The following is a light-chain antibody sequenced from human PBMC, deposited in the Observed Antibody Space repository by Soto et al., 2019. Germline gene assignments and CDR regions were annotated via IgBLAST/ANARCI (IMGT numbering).Light chain of an antibody. CDR2: DIS. V-gene: IGKV1-39*01. Sequence: DIQMTQSPSSLSAYVADRVTITCRASQSVINYLHWYQQKPGKAPNLLIYDISTLQSGVPSRFSGSGSGTDFTLTNSSLQHEDFATYYCQQSYYNPTFGQGTKVDIK. CDR3: QQSYYNPT. J-gene: IGKJ1*01. CDR1: QSVINY.